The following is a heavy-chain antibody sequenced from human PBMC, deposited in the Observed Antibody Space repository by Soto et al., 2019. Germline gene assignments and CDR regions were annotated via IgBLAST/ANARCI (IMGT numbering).Heavy chain of an antibody. V-gene: IGHV3-30*03. CDR3: TGEVASGY. D-gene: IGHD2-8*02. J-gene: IGHJ4*02. Sequence: VQLVESGGGVVQPGRSLRLSCAASGFTVSSYGMHWVRQAPGKGLEWVAVISRDGGTKYYADSVKGRFTISRDNSRNTLFLEMHSLRGDDMAVYYCTGEVASGYWGQGTLVTVSS. CDR1: GFTVSSYG. CDR2: ISRDGGTK.